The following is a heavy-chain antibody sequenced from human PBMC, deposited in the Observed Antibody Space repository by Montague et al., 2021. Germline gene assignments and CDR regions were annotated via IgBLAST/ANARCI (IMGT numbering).Heavy chain of an antibody. D-gene: IGHD3-10*01. V-gene: IGHV4-39*01. CDR3: ARAGPRSYGGDSLDY. CDR1: GGSISSSPFY. J-gene: IGHJ4*02. Sequence: SETLSLTCTVSGGSISSSPFYWVWICQSPGKGLEWIGSNYYRGNTNYNPSLKSRFSLSIDTSKNQFSLKLNSVTAADTAVYYCARAGPRSYGGDSLDYWGQGALVTVSS. CDR2: NYYRGNT.